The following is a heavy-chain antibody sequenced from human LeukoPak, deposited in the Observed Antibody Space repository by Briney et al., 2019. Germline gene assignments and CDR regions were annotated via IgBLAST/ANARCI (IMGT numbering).Heavy chain of an antibody. J-gene: IGHJ4*02. CDR2: ISYDGSNK. D-gene: IGHD2-2*01. CDR1: GFTFSSYG. Sequence: GSLRLSCAASGFTFSSYGMHWARQAPGKGLEWVAVISYDGSNKYYADSVKGRFTISRDNSKNTLYLQMNSLRAEDTAVYYCASASAAINYWGQGTLVTVSS. V-gene: IGHV3-30*03. CDR3: ASASAAINY.